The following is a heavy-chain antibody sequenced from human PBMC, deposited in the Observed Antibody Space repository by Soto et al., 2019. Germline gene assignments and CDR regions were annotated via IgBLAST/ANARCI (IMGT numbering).Heavy chain of an antibody. D-gene: IGHD6-19*01. CDR3: AKLPVAGTTLWYFDY. CDR1: GFTFSSYA. V-gene: IGHV3-23*01. CDR2: ISGSGGST. Sequence: GGSLRLSCAASGFTFSSYAMSWVRQAPGKGLEWVSAISGSGGSTYYADSVKGRFTISRDNSKNTLYLQMNSLRAEDTAVYYCAKLPVAGTTLWYFDYWGQGTLVTVSS. J-gene: IGHJ4*02.